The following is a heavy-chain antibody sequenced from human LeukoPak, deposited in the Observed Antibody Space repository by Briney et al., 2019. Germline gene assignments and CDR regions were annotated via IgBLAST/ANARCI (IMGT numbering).Heavy chain of an antibody. Sequence: GASVKLSCKASGYTFTSYGISWVRQAPGQGLEWMGWISAYNGNTNYAQKLQGRVTMTTDTSTSTAYMELRSLRSDDTAVYYCARARPDILTGYYPPDYWGQGTLVTVSS. D-gene: IGHD3-9*01. CDR1: GYTFTSYG. CDR2: ISAYNGNT. V-gene: IGHV1-18*01. J-gene: IGHJ4*02. CDR3: ARARPDILTGYYPPDY.